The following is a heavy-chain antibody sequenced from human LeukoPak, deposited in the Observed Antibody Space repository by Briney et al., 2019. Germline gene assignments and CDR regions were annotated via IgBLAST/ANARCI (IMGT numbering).Heavy chain of an antibody. CDR3: AKDRSSGWYANGFDY. J-gene: IGHJ4*02. CDR2: IRYEGSNK. Sequence: PGGSLRLSRAASGFNFSSYGMHWVRQAPGKGLEWVAFIRYEGSNKYYAASVKGRFTISRDNSKTTLYLQMSSLRAEDTAVYYCAKDRSSGWYANGFDYWGQGTLVTVSS. V-gene: IGHV3-30*02. D-gene: IGHD6-19*01. CDR1: GFNFSSYG.